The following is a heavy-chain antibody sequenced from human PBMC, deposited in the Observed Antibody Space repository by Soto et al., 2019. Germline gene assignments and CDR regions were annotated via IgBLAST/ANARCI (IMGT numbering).Heavy chain of an antibody. V-gene: IGHV5-10-1*01. CDR3: ARRWKLRTDGYYYYGMDV. Sequence: PXAGLKISGKGCGYSFTSYWISWVRQMPGKGLEWMGRIDPSDSYTNYSPSFQGHVTISADKSISTAYLQWSSLKASDTAMYYCARRWKLRTDGYYYYGMDVWGQGTTVTAP. CDR1: GYSFTSYW. J-gene: IGHJ6*02. D-gene: IGHD1-7*01. CDR2: IDPSDSYT.